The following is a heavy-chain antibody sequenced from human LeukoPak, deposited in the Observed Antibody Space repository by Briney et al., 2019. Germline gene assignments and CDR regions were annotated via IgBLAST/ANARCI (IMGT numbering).Heavy chain of an antibody. CDR1: GGSISSSSYY. Sequence: SETLSLTCTVSGGSISSSSYYWGWIRRPPWKGLEWIGSIYYSGSTYYNPSLKSRVTISVDTSKNQFSLKLSSVSAADTAVYYCARNAFWSGYHTFDYWGQGTLVTVSS. CDR2: IYYSGST. CDR3: ARNAFWSGYHTFDY. D-gene: IGHD3-3*01. V-gene: IGHV4-39*01. J-gene: IGHJ4*02.